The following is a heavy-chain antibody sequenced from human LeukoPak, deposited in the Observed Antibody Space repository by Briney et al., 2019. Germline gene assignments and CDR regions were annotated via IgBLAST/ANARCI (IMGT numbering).Heavy chain of an antibody. CDR1: GFTFSSYW. J-gene: IGHJ4*02. CDR3: ARVTIFGVVATFDY. D-gene: IGHD3-3*01. V-gene: IGHV3-74*01. CDR2: INSDGRST. Sequence: GGSLRLSCAASGFTFSSYWMHWVRQAPGKGLVWVSRINSDGRSTSYADSVKGRFTISRDSAKNTLYLRMNSLRAEDTAVYYCARVTIFGVVATFDYWGQGTLVTVSS.